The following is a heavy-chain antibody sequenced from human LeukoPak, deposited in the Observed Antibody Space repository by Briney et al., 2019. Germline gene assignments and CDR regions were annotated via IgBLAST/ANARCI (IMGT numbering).Heavy chain of an antibody. J-gene: IGHJ5*01. V-gene: IGHV1-2*02. D-gene: IGHD2-8*01. CDR1: GYNFIGYY. Sequence: ASVKVSCKASGYNFIGYYVHWVRQAPGQGLEWVAWIYPNTGGTNYGQKFQGRVSMTRDTPISTAYMELSGLRSDDTAVYYCARGRYCTSTSCRSVWFDSWGQGTLVTVSS. CDR2: IYPNTGGT. CDR3: ARGRYCTSTSCRSVWFDS.